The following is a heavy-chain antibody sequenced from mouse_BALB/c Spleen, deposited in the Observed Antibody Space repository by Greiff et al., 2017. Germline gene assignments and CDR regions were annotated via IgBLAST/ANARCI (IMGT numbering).Heavy chain of an antibody. V-gene: IGHV1S135*01. Sequence: VQLQQSGPELVKPGASVKVSCKASGYAFTSYNMYWVKQSHGKSLEWIGYIDPYNGGTSYNQKFKGKATLTVDKSSSTAYMHLNSLTSEDSAVYYCARALYDYDEGYYFDYWGQGTTLTVSS. CDR1: GYAFTSYN. CDR2: IDPYNGGT. D-gene: IGHD2-4*01. J-gene: IGHJ2*01. CDR3: ARALYDYDEGYYFDY.